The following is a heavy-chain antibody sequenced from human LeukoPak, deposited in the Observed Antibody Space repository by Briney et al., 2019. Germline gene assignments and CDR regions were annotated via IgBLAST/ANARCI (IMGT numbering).Heavy chain of an antibody. CDR1: GFTFSSYG. Sequence: GGSLRLSCAASGFTFSSYGMHWVRQAPGKGLEWVAFKQNDGSTTFYAESVKGRFTISRDNSKNTLFLQMNSLRTDDAAVYYCGREQSAYYVHAFDPWGQGTLVTVSS. CDR2: KQNDGSTT. V-gene: IGHV3-30*02. D-gene: IGHD3-3*01. CDR3: GREQSAYYVHAFDP. J-gene: IGHJ5*02.